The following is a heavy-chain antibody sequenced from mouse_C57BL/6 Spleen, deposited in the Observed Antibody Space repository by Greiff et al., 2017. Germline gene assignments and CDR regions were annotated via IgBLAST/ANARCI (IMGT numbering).Heavy chain of an antibody. CDR1: GYSITSGYY. V-gene: IGHV3-6*01. CDR3: ARADDYDGFAY. D-gene: IGHD2-4*01. Sequence: DVQLQESGPGLVKPSQSLSLTCSVTGYSITSGYYWNWIRQFPGNKLEWMGYISYDGSNNYNPSLKNRISITRDTSKNQFFLKLNSVTTEDTATYYCARADDYDGFAYWGQGTLVTVSA. CDR2: ISYDGSN. J-gene: IGHJ3*01.